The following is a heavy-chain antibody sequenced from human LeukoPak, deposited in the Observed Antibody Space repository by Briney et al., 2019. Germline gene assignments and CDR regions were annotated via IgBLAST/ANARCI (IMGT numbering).Heavy chain of an antibody. CDR3: ARAQYCSGGSCYSGGNWFDP. CDR1: GGTLSIYA. D-gene: IGHD2-15*01. V-gene: IGHV1-69*04. J-gene: IGHJ5*02. CDR2: IINIIVIA. Sequence: SVKLSCKSSGGTLSIYANSWVPQAPGQRLERLGRIINIIVIANSVQKFHGRVTITAGKSTSTAYMELSSLRSEDTAVYYCARAQYCSGGSCYSGGNWFDPWGQGTLVTVSS.